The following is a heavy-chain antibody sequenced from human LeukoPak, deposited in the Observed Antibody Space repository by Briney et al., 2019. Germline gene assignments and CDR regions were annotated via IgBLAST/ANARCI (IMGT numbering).Heavy chain of an antibody. CDR3: AKDPGGLGDYADWFDY. CDR2: ISYDGSNK. V-gene: IGHV3-30*18. D-gene: IGHD4-17*01. Sequence: PGRSLRLSCAASGVTFSSYGMHWVRQAPGKGLEWVADISYDGSNKYYADSVKGRFTISRDNSKNTLYLQMNSPRAEDTAVFYFAKDPGGLGDYADWFDYWGQGTLVTVSS. CDR1: GVTFSSYG. J-gene: IGHJ4*02.